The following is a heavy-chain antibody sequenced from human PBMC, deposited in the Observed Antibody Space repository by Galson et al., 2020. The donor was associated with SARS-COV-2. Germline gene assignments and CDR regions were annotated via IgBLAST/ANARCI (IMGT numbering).Heavy chain of an antibody. CDR2: ISYSGSTNWST. CDR3: ARGFASDV. D-gene: IGHD3-3*01. CDR1: GGSITTNY. Sequence: ETSETLSLTCTVSGGSITTNYWSWIRQPPGEGLEWVGYISYSGSTNWSTNYNPSLKSRLTISADTSKNQFSLKLSSVTAADTAVYYCARGFASDVWGQGTTVTVSS. V-gene: IGHV4-59*12. J-gene: IGHJ6*02.